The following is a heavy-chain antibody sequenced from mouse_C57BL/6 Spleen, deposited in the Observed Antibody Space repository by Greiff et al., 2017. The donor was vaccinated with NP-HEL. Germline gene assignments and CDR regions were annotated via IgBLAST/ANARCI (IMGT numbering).Heavy chain of an antibody. CDR3: SITTVVERGAWFAY. CDR2: IDPSDSYT. Sequence: QVQLQQPGAELVRPGTSVKLSCKASGYTFTSYWMHWVKQRPGQGLEWIGVIDPSDSYTNYNQQFKGKATLTVDTSSSTAYMQLSSLTSEDSAVYYCSITTVVERGAWFAYWGQGTLVTVSA. CDR1: GYTFTSYW. V-gene: IGHV1-59*01. J-gene: IGHJ3*01. D-gene: IGHD1-1*01.